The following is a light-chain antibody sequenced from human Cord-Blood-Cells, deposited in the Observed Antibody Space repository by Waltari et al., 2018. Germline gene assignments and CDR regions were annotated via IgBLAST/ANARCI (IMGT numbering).Light chain of an antibody. CDR2: DVR. V-gene: IGLV2-11*01. Sequence: QSALTQPRSVSGSPGQSVTISCTGTSSDVGGYNYVSWYQQRPGKAPKLMIYDVRKRPAGVPDRFSGSKSGNTASLTISGLQAEDEADYYCCSYAGSYVFGTGTKVTVL. CDR3: CSYAGSYV. CDR1: SSDVGGYNY. J-gene: IGLJ1*01.